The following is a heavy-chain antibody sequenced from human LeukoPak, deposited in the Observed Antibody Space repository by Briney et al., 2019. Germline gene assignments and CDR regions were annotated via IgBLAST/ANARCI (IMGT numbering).Heavy chain of an antibody. CDR1: GFSFSSYE. J-gene: IGHJ4*02. D-gene: IGHD3-22*01. Sequence: GGSLRLSCAASGFSFSSYEMNWVRQAPGKGLEWVSAISGSGGSTYYADSVKGRFTISRDNSKNTLYLQMNSLRAEDTAVYYCAEMYYYDSRGSEDYFDYWGQGTLVTVSS. V-gene: IGHV3-23*01. CDR3: AEMYYYDSRGSEDYFDY. CDR2: ISGSGGST.